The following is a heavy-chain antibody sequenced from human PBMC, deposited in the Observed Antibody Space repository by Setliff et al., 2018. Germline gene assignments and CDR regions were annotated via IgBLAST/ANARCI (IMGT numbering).Heavy chain of an antibody. V-gene: IGHV1-18*01. CDR3: ARDLWGYSSGWFSSNWFGP. Sequence: ASVKVSCKASGYTFTNYGVTWVRQAPGQGLEWMGWIGAYNGNTYNAHKFQGRVTMTSDTSTSTAYMELRSLRSDDTAVYYCARDLWGYSSGWFSSNWFGPWGQGTLVTVSS. CDR2: IGAYNGNT. CDR1: GYTFTNYG. D-gene: IGHD6-19*01. J-gene: IGHJ5*02.